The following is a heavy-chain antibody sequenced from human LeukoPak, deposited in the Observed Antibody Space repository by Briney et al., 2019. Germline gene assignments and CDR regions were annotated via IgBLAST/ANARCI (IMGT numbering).Heavy chain of an antibody. D-gene: IGHD4/OR15-4a*01. CDR3: TRDFSAKMATFTDI. J-gene: IGHJ4*02. Sequence: GASVKVSCKTSGYTFLDYGISWLRQAPGQGLEWMGWVGPYNGKTQYSQKLRGRITLTTDTLTNTAFMELTSLSPDDTAIYYCTRDFSAKMATFTDIWGQGTLVAVSS. V-gene: IGHV1-18*01. CDR2: VGPYNGKT. CDR1: GYTFLDYG.